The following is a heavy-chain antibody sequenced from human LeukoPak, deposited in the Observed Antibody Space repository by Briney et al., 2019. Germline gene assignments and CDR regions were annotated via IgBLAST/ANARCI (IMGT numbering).Heavy chain of an antibody. CDR1: GFTFDFLA. CDR2: ISGDGGST. CDR3: AKGFYSGTTVTHLYYYYGVDV. J-gene: IGHJ6*02. D-gene: IGHD4-17*01. Sequence: PGGSLRLSSSASGFTFDFLAIDRDRQAPGKGLEWVSLISGDGGSTYYADSVKGRFTISRDNSKNSLYLQMNSLRTDDTALYYCAKGFYSGTTVTHLYYYYGVDVWGQGTTVTVSS. V-gene: IGHV3-43*02.